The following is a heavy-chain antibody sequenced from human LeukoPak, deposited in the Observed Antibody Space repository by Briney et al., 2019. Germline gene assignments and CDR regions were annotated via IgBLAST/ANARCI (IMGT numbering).Heavy chain of an antibody. Sequence: SETLSLTCTVSGGSISSYYWSWIRQPPGKGLEWIGYIYHSGSTYYNPSLKSRVTISVDRSKNQFSLKLSSVTAADTAVYYCARDPDYYGSGSAFDIWGQRTMVTVSS. CDR1: GGSISSYY. V-gene: IGHV4-59*12. J-gene: IGHJ3*02. D-gene: IGHD3-10*01. CDR2: IYHSGST. CDR3: ARDPDYYGSGSAFDI.